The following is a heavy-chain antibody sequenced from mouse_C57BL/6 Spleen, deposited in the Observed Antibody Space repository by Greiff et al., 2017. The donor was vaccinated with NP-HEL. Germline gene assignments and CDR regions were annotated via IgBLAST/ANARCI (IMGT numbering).Heavy chain of an antibody. V-gene: IGHV3-8*01. D-gene: IGHD4-1*01. Sequence: EVQLVESGPGLAKPSQTLSLTCSVTGYSITSDYWNWFRKFPGNKLEYMGYISYSGSTYYNPSLKSRISITRDTSKNQYYLQLNSVTTEDTATYYCARSNWDRNFDYWGQGTTLTVSS. CDR2: ISYSGST. CDR1: GYSITSDY. CDR3: ARSNWDRNFDY. J-gene: IGHJ2*01.